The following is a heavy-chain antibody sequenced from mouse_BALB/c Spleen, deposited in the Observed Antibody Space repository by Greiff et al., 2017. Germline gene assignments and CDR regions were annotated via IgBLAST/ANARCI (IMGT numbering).Heavy chain of an antibody. J-gene: IGHJ4*01. CDR3: ARHDDYDGDY. CDR1: GFTFSSYG. CDR2: INSNGGST. D-gene: IGHD2-13*01. Sequence: EVQRVESGGGLVQPGGSLKLSCAASGFTFSSYGMSWVRQTPDKRLELVATINSNGGSTYYPDSVKGRFTISRDNAKNTLYLQMSSLKSEDTAMYYCARHDDYDGDYWGQGTSVTVSS. V-gene: IGHV5-6-3*01.